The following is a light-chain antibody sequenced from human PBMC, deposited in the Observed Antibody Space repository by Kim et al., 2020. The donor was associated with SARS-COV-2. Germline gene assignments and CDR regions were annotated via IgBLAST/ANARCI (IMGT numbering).Light chain of an antibody. CDR3: QQYVNWPQT. J-gene: IGKJ1*01. V-gene: IGKV3-15*01. Sequence: ASPGESATRTRRASQNVSINLAWYQQRLGQAPRLLIYGASTRATGLPARFSGGGSGAEFTLTISSLQSEEFAVYYCQQYVNWPQTFGQGTKVDIK. CDR1: QNVSIN. CDR2: GAS.